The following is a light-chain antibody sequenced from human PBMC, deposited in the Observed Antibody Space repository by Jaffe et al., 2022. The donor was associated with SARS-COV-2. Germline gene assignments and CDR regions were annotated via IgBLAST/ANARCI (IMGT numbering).Light chain of an antibody. Sequence: QSALTQPPSVSGSPGQSVTISCTGTNSDVGAYNYVSWYQQHPGKAPKLMIFDVTKRPSGVPDRFSGSKSDNTASLTISGLQTEDEADYYCCSYAGRYTYVFGTGTKVTVL. CDR2: DVT. J-gene: IGLJ1*01. CDR1: NSDVGAYNY. V-gene: IGLV2-11*01. CDR3: CSYAGRYTYV.